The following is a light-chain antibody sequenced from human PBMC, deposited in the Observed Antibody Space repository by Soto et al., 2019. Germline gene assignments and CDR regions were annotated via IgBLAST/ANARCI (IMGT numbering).Light chain of an antibody. CDR1: SSDIGGYNF. V-gene: IGLV2-14*01. Sequence: QSALTQPASVSGSPGQSITISCTGTSSDIGGYNFVSWYQHHPGKAPKLMIYEVNNRPSGVSSRFSGSKSGNTASLTISGLQTEDEADYYCSSYTNSTTLVVFGGGTKLTVL. CDR2: EVN. J-gene: IGLJ2*01. CDR3: SSYTNSTTLVV.